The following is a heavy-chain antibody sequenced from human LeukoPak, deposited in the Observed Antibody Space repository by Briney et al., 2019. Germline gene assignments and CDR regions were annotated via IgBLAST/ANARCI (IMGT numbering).Heavy chain of an antibody. J-gene: IGHJ4*02. Sequence: GGSLRLSCAASGFTFSSYAMSWVRQAPGKGLEWVSAISGSGGSTYYADSAKGRFTISRDNSKNTLYLQMNSLRAEDTAVYYCAKPAAAVEMATANFDYWGQGTLVTVSS. CDR1: GFTFSSYA. CDR2: ISGSGGST. D-gene: IGHD5-24*01. CDR3: AKPAAAVEMATANFDY. V-gene: IGHV3-23*01.